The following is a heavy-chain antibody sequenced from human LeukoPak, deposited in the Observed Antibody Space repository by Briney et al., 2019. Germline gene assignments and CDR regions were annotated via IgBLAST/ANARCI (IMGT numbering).Heavy chain of an antibody. J-gene: IGHJ4*02. CDR3: ARRERGLGPHFDY. CDR1: GGSISSSNW. V-gene: IGHV4-4*02. CDR2: IYHSGNT. Sequence: PSGTLSLTCAVSGGSISSSNWWSWVRQPPGKGLEWIGEIYHSGNTNYNPSLKSRVTLSVDKSKNQFSLKLNSVTAADTAIYYCARRERGLGPHFDYWGQGTLVTVSS. D-gene: IGHD1-26*01.